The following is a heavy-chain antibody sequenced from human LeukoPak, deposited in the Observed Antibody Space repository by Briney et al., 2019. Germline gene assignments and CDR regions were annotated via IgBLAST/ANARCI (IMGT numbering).Heavy chain of an antibody. Sequence: PGGSLRLSCAASGFTFSNAWMSWVRQAPGKGLEWVGRNKSKTAGGTTDYAAPVKGRFTISRDDSKNTLYLQMNSLKTEDTAVYYCTTVLTCSSTSCYFPDYWGQGTLVTVFS. D-gene: IGHD2-2*01. CDR2: NKSKTAGGTT. V-gene: IGHV3-15*01. J-gene: IGHJ4*02. CDR3: TTVLTCSSTSCYFPDY. CDR1: GFTFSNAW.